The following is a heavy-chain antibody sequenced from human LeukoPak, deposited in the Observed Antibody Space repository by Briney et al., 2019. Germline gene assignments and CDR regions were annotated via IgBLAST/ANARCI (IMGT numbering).Heavy chain of an antibody. Sequence: SETLSLACAVSGASISSSNWRSWVRQPPGKGLEWIGEIYHGGNTNYNPSLKSRVNISVDKSKNQFSLRLNSVTAADTAVYYCATVSDHLIHYFDYWGQGTLVTVSS. D-gene: IGHD3-10*01. CDR1: GASISSSNW. J-gene: IGHJ4*02. CDR2: IYHGGNT. V-gene: IGHV4-4*02. CDR3: ATVSDHLIHYFDY.